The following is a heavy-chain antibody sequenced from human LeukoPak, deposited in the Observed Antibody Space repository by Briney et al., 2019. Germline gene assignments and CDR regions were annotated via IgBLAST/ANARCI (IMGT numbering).Heavy chain of an antibody. CDR1: GGTFSSYA. CDR2: VIPILGIA. Sequence: SVKVSCKASGGTFSSYAIIWVRQAPGQGLEWMGRVIPILGIANYAQKFQGRVTITADKSTSTAYMELSSLRSEDTAVYYCARDMANVVGSSSHFDYWGQGTLVTVSS. V-gene: IGHV1-69*04. J-gene: IGHJ4*02. D-gene: IGHD6-6*01. CDR3: ARDMANVVGSSSHFDY.